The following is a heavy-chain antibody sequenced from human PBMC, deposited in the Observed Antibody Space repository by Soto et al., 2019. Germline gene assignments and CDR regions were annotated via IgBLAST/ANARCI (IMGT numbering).Heavy chain of an antibody. V-gene: IGHV4-30-2*01. D-gene: IGHD2-15*01. J-gene: IGHJ5*02. CDR3: ARVVVAAKGGWFDP. CDR2: IYNSGGT. CDR1: GGSISSGDYC. Sequence: SETLSLTCAVSGGSISSGDYCWSWIRQPPGKGLEWIGYIYNSGGTYYNPSLKSRVTISVDRSKNQFSLKLSSVTAADTAVYYCARVVVAAKGGWFDPWGQGTLVTVS.